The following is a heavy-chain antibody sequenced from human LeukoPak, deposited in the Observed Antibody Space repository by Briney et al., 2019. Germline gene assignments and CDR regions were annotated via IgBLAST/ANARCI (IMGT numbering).Heavy chain of an antibody. J-gene: IGHJ5*02. CDR1: GYTFTSYD. V-gene: IGHV1-3*01. CDR2: INAGNGNT. CDR3: ARDGIVVVDNWFDP. Sequence: ASVKVSCKASGYTFTSYDINWVRQAPGQGLEWMGWINAGNGNTKYSQKFQGRVTITRDTSASTAYMELSSLRSEDTAVYYCARDGIVVVDNWFDPWGQGTLVTVSS. D-gene: IGHD3-22*01.